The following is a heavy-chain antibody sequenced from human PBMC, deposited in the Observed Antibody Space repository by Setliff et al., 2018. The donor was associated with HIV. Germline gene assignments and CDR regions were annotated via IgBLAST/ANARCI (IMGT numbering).Heavy chain of an antibody. J-gene: IGHJ4*01. CDR1: GDSISSYY. CDR3: ARDQSDYNVLTGFGDFDY. Sequence: TLSLTCTVSGDSISSYYWSWIRQPPGKELEWIGYIYSTGDSNYNPSLKSRVTMAVDTSKNQFSLTLTSVTAADTAMYYCARDQSDYNVLTGFGDFDYWGHGTLVTVSS. CDR2: IYSTGDS. V-gene: IGHV4-4*09. D-gene: IGHD3-9*01.